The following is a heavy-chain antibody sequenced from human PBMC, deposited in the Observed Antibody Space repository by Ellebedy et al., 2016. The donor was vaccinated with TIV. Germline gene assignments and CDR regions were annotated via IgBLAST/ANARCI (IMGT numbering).Heavy chain of an antibody. Sequence: ESLKISCAASGFSFRTYGMTWVRQAPGEGLEWVSAISDSGTFYADSVKGRFTISRDNSKNMLFLQMNTLRADDTAVYYCSRWGNYGDLEYWGQGTLVTVSS. CDR3: SRWGNYGDLEY. J-gene: IGHJ4*02. D-gene: IGHD4-17*01. CDR2: ISDSGT. V-gene: IGHV3-23*01. CDR1: GFSFRTYG.